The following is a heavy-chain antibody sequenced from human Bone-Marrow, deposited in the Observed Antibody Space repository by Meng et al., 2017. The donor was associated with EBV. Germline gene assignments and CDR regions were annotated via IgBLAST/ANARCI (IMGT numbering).Heavy chain of an antibody. CDR1: HYTFTDYH. J-gene: IGHJ4*02. D-gene: IGHD5-18*01. V-gene: IGHV1-18*01. Sequence: LVQSGGDVKEPGASVKVSCKASHYTFTDYHVNWVRQAPGQGLEWMGCISTFNGGTKSAQRFQGRMTMTTDTSTTTVYMELRSLRSDDTAVYYCARDGPGYGYFDFWGQGSLGTVSS. CDR3: ARDGPGYGYFDF. CDR2: ISTFNGGT.